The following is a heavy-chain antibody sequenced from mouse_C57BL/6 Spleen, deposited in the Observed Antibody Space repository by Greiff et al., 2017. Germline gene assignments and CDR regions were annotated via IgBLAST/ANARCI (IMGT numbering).Heavy chain of an antibody. V-gene: IGHV14-4*01. CDR1: GFNIKDDY. Sequence: VQLQQSGAELVRPGASVKLSCTASGFNIKDDYMHWVKQRPEQGLEWIGWIDPENGDTEYASKFQGKATITADTSSNTAYLQLSSLTSEDTAVYYCTVGRYFDVWGTGTTVTVSS. CDR2: IDPENGDT. CDR3: TVGRYFDV. J-gene: IGHJ1*03.